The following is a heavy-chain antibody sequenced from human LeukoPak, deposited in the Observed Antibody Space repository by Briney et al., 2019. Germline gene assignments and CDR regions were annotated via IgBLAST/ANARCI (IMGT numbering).Heavy chain of an antibody. CDR1: GFTFDDYG. Sequence: GGSLRLSCAASGFTFDDYGMSWVRQAPGKGLEWVSYISSSSSIIYYADSVKGRFTISRDNAKNSLYLQMNSLRAEDTAVYYCARDSGYDLFSDDYWGQGTLVTVSS. D-gene: IGHD5-12*01. CDR3: ARDSGYDLFSDDY. CDR2: ISSSSSII. V-gene: IGHV3-48*01. J-gene: IGHJ4*02.